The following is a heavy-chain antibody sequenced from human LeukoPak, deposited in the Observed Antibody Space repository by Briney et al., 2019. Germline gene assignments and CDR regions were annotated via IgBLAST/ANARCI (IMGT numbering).Heavy chain of an antibody. V-gene: IGHV3-7*01. J-gene: IGHJ6*02. CDR3: ARDSRAFVVYANYYFGMDV. Sequence: WRSLRLSCAVSGFTFSNYWMNWVWQTQGKGLDLVANIKGDGSGSYYVDSVKGRFTISRDNAKNSLHLQMNSLRVEDTAVYYCARDSRAFVVYANYYFGMDVWGQGTTVTVSS. D-gene: IGHD2-8*01. CDR2: IKGDGSGS. CDR1: GFTFSNYW.